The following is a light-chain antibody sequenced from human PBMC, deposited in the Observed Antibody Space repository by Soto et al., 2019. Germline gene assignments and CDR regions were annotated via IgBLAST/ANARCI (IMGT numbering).Light chain of an antibody. CDR2: KVS. Sequence: DIVMTQTPLSSPVTLGQPASISCRSSQSLAHSDGNTYLSWLQQRPGQPPRLLIDKVSNRLSGVPDRFSGSGAGADFTLKISRVEAENVGVYYCMNASQPFNFGPGTRVDIK. CDR3: MNASQPFN. CDR1: QSLAHSDGNTY. V-gene: IGKV2-24*01. J-gene: IGKJ3*01.